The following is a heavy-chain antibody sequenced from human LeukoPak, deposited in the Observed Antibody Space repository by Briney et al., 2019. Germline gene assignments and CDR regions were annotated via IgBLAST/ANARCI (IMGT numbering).Heavy chain of an antibody. Sequence: PSETLSLTCTVSGGSISSGSYYWSWIRQPAGKGLEWIGRIYTSGSTNYNPSLKSRVTISVDTSKNQFSLKVNSVTAADTAVYYCARGSKSAAAPFDYWGQGALVTVSS. CDR3: ARGSKSAAAPFDY. CDR2: IYTSGST. CDR1: GGSISSGSYY. J-gene: IGHJ4*02. D-gene: IGHD6-13*01. V-gene: IGHV4-61*02.